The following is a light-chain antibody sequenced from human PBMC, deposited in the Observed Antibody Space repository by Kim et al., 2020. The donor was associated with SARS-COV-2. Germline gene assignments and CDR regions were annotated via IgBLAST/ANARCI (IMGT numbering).Light chain of an antibody. CDR1: ESVSTS. V-gene: IGKV3-15*01. CDR2: GAS. CDR3: HQYHTWPYS. Sequence: SASPGETVTLSCQATESVSTSLAWYQQRPGQAPTLLIYGASTRATGIPARFTGSGSGSQFTLTIRGLQSEDFAVYHCHQYHTWPYSFGRGTKLEI. J-gene: IGKJ2*03.